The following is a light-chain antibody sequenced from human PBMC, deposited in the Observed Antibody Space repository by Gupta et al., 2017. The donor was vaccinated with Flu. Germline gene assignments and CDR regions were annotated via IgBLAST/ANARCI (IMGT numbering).Light chain of an antibody. J-gene: IGKJ1*01. V-gene: IGKV3-20*01. CDR3: QQHYSSPWT. Sequence: RSTHTCMASQNNSSYLDWYQQKPGQAPELLIYCSSSRATGIPDRFSGSASGTDFTLTISRLEAEDFAVYYCQQHYSSPWTFGEGTKVEIK. CDR2: CSS. CDR1: QNNSSY.